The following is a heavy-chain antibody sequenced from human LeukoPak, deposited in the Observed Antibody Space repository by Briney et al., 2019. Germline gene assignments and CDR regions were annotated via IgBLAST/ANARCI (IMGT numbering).Heavy chain of an antibody. Sequence: GESPKISCKGSGYIFTTYWIGWVRQMPGKGLEWMGIIYPADSDTRYSPSFQGQVTISADKSISTAYLQWSSLKASDTAMYYCASTGYGDYPPYFDYWGQGTLVTVSS. D-gene: IGHD4-17*01. CDR3: ASTGYGDYPPYFDY. J-gene: IGHJ4*02. CDR1: GYIFTTYW. V-gene: IGHV5-51*01. CDR2: IYPADSDT.